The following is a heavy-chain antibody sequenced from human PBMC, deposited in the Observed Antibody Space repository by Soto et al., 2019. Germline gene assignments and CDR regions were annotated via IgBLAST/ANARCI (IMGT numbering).Heavy chain of an antibody. CDR3: ARHRVQLWFLDV. V-gene: IGHV4-39*01. Sequence: QLQLQESGPGLVKPSETLSLTCTVSGGSISSSSYYWGWIRQPPGKGLEWIGSIYYSGSTYYNPSLKSRFTISVDTSKNQFSLKLSSVTAADTAVYYCARHRVQLWFLDVWGKGTTVTVSS. J-gene: IGHJ6*04. CDR1: GGSISSSSYY. CDR2: IYYSGST. D-gene: IGHD5-18*01.